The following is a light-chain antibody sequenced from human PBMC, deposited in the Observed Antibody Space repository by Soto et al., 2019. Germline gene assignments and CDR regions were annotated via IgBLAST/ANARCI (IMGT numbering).Light chain of an antibody. CDR3: QHYGT. V-gene: IGKV1-5*01. Sequence: DIQMTQSPSTLSASVGDRVTITCRASHRISNWLAWYQQKPGKAPNLLIYYASTLETGVPSRFSGSGSGTEFTLTISSLQPNDFAPYYCQHYGTFGQGTRVEI. CDR1: HRISNW. J-gene: IGKJ1*01. CDR2: YAS.